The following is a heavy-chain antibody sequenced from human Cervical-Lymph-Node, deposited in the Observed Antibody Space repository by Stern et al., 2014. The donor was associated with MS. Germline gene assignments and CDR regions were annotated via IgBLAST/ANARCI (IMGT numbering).Heavy chain of an antibody. Sequence: QVTLKESGPALVKPTQTLTLTCTFSGFSLSTDAMRVSWIRQPPGKALEWLARIDWNDDKFYNTSLKTRLTISKDTSKNQVVLTMTNMDPVDTATYFCARSIPVPGNHAFHVWGQGTMVIVSS. V-gene: IGHV2-70*04. D-gene: IGHD6-19*01. CDR1: GFSLSTDAMR. J-gene: IGHJ3*01. CDR2: IDWNDDK. CDR3: ARSIPVPGNHAFHV.